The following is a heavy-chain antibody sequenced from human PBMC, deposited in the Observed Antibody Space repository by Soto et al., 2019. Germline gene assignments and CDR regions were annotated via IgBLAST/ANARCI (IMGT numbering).Heavy chain of an antibody. CDR3: ARVVPAALGYYGMDV. V-gene: IGHV4-39*01. J-gene: IGHJ6*02. CDR1: GGSISSSSYY. D-gene: IGHD2-2*01. CDR2: IYYSGST. Sequence: SETLSLTCTVSGGSISSSSYYWGWIRQPPGKGLEWIGSIYYSGSTYYNPSLKSRVTISVDTSKNQFSLKPSSVTAADTAVYYCARVVPAALGYYGMDVWGQGTTVTVSS.